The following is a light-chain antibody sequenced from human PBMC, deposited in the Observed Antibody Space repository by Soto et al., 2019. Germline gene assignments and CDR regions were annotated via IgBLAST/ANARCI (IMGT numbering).Light chain of an antibody. CDR2: GAS. CDR1: SSDVGGYNY. V-gene: IGLV2-8*01. Sequence: QSVLTQPPSASGSPGQSVAISCTGTSSDVGGYNYVSWYQQHPGKAPKLMIFGASTLQNGVPARFSGGGFGTEFTLTITSLQPEDFATYYCHQVYTYPRTFGQGTK. CDR3: HQVYTYPRT. J-gene: IGLJ3*02.